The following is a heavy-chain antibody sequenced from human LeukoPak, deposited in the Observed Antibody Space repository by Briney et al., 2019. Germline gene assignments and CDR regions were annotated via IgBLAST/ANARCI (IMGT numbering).Heavy chain of an antibody. D-gene: IGHD3-10*01. CDR2: IYPGDSDT. CDR1: GYSFTSYW. Sequence: PGESLKISCKGSGYSFTSYWIGWVRQMPGKGLEWMGIIYPGDSDTRYSPSFQGQVTISADKSISTAYLQWSSLKASDTAMYYCARQKNYYGSGSYGDYWGQGTLVTVSS. CDR3: ARQKNYYGSGSYGDY. J-gene: IGHJ4*02. V-gene: IGHV5-51*01.